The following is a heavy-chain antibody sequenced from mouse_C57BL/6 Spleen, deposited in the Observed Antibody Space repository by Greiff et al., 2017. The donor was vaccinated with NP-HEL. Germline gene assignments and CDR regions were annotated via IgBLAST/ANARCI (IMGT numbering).Heavy chain of an antibody. CDR3: TRLIVTTRAFAY. D-gene: IGHD2-5*01. V-gene: IGHV6-6*01. Sequence: EVKLMESGGGLVQPGGSMKLSCAASGFTFSDAWMDWVRQSPEKGLEWVAEIRNKANNHATYYAESVKGRFTISRDDSNSSVYLQMNSLRAEDTGIYYCTRLIVTTRAFAYWGQGTLVTVSA. CDR1: GFTFSDAW. CDR2: IRNKANNHAT. J-gene: IGHJ3*01.